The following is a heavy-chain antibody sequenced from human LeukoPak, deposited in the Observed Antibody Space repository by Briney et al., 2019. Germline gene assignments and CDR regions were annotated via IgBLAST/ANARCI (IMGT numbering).Heavy chain of an antibody. D-gene: IGHD3-22*01. CDR2: TYYRSKWYN. J-gene: IGHJ5*02. Sequence: SQTLSLTCAISGDSVSNKSAAWNWIRQSPSRGLEWLGRTYYRSKWYNDYAESVKSRISINPDTSKNQFSLQLSSVTPEATAVYYSARITFITMIHWLAPWGQGTLVTVSS. V-gene: IGHV6-1*01. CDR1: GDSVSNKSAA. CDR3: ARITFITMIHWLAP.